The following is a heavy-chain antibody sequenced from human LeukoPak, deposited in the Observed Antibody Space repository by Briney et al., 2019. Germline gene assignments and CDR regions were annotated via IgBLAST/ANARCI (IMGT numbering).Heavy chain of an antibody. CDR3: ARGDHGFVLDY. J-gene: IGHJ4*02. CDR1: GGSISSYY. Sequence: SETLSLTCTVSGGSISSYYWSWIRQPPGKGLEWIGYIYYSGSTNYNPSLKSRVTISVDTSKNQFSPKLSSVTAADTAVYYCARGDHGFVLDYWGQGTLVTVSS. V-gene: IGHV4-59*01. CDR2: IYYSGST. D-gene: IGHD2-8*01.